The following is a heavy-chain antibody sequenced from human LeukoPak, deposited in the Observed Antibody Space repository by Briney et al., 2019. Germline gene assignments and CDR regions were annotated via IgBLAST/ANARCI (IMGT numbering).Heavy chain of an antibody. D-gene: IGHD2-2*01. Sequence: PSETLSLTCTVSGGSISSYYWSWIRQPAGKGLEWIGRIYTSGSTNYNPSLKSRVTMSVDTSKNQFSLKLSSVTAADTAVYYCARDVSDIVVVPAGGAAAAIKKQYNWFDPWGQGTLVTVSS. J-gene: IGHJ5*02. CDR2: IYTSGST. CDR1: GGSISSYY. CDR3: ARDVSDIVVVPAGGAAAAIKKQYNWFDP. V-gene: IGHV4-4*07.